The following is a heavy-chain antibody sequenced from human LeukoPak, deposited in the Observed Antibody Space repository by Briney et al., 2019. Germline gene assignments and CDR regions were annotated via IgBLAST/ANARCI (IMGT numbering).Heavy chain of an antibody. CDR1: GFIFSDYY. CDR2: ISSSGSTI. D-gene: IGHD6-13*01. V-gene: IGHV3-11*01. Sequence: GGSLRLSCAASGFIFSDYYMSWIRQAPGKGLEWVSYISSSGSTIYYADSVKGRFTISRDNAKNSLYLQMNSLRAEDTAVYYCARGGRIAAAGNSYYYYGMDVWGQGTTVTVSS. CDR3: ARGGRIAAAGNSYYYYGMDV. J-gene: IGHJ6*02.